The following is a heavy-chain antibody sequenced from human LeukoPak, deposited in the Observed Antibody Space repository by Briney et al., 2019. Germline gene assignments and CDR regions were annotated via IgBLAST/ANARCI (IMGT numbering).Heavy chain of an antibody. CDR1: GFTFSSYA. J-gene: IGHJ4*02. Sequence: PGRSLRLSCAASGFTFSSYAMHWVRQAPGKGLEWVAVISYGGSSKYYADSVKGRFTISRDNSKNTLYLQMNSLRAEDTAVYYCARNYDSSGYYGFDYWGQGTLVTVSS. D-gene: IGHD3-22*01. CDR3: ARNYDSSGYYGFDY. V-gene: IGHV3-30-3*01. CDR2: ISYGGSSK.